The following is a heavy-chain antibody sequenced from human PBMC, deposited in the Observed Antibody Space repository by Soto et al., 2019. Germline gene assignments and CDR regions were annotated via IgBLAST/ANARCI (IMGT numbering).Heavy chain of an antibody. CDR1: GLTLSRYW. J-gene: IGHJ6*02. CDR2: INQDGSDK. V-gene: IGHV3-7*05. CDR3: ARGHYGMED. Sequence: EVHPVESGGGLVQPGGSLRLSCAVSGLTLSRYWMSWVRQAPGKGLEWVANINQDGSDKNYLDSVKGRFTVSRDNAKNSLYLQMNDLRVEDTAVYFCARGHYGMEDWGQGTTVTVSS.